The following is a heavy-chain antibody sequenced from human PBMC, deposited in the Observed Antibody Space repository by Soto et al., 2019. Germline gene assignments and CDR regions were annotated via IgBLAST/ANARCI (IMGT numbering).Heavy chain of an antibody. CDR1: GFTVSGNS. D-gene: IGHD6-19*01. CDR2: IYTDGST. J-gene: IGHJ6*02. CDR3: TRDGGAGAPVAGFQERYIYVGRDV. V-gene: IGHV3-53*01. Sequence: EVQLVDSGGDLIQPGGSLRLSCGASGFTVSGNSLSWVRQAPGKGLEWVSYIYTDGSTYYADSVRGRFTISRDISKNTLYLQMSNLRTDDTAVYYCTRDGGAGAPVAGFQERYIYVGRDVWGQGTTVSVSS.